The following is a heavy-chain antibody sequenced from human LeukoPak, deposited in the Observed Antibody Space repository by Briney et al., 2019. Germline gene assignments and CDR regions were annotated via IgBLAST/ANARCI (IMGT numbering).Heavy chain of an antibody. D-gene: IGHD1-14*01. CDR3: VGGGNLDY. Sequence: SETLSLTCTVSGGSISNYYYIWIRQPAGKGLEYIGHIYTTGSTNYNPSLKSRVTMSVDTSKNQLSLKLSFVTAADTAVYYCVGGGNLDYWGQGTLVTVSS. CDR2: IYTTGST. J-gene: IGHJ4*02. CDR1: GGSISNYY. V-gene: IGHV4-4*07.